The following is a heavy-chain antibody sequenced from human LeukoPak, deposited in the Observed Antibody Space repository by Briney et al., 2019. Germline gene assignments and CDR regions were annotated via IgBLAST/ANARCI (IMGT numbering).Heavy chain of an antibody. V-gene: IGHV4-34*01. CDR3: ATEEGTGTTLTDY. J-gene: IGHJ4*02. CDR2: INHSGST. CDR1: GGSFSGYY. D-gene: IGHD1-1*01. Sequence: SETLSHTCAVYGGSFSGYYWSWIRQPPGKGLEWIGEINHSGSTNYNPSLKSRVTISVDTSKNQFSLKLSSVTAADTAVYYCATEEGTGTTLTDYWGQGTLVTVSS.